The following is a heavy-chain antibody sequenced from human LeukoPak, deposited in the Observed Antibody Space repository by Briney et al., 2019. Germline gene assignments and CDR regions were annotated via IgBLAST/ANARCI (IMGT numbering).Heavy chain of an antibody. CDR1: GFIFNNYG. V-gene: IGHV3-23*01. D-gene: IGHD3-9*01. Sequence: GGSLRLSCTASGFIFNNYGLIWVRQAPGKGLEWVSAISNDGGGTNYADFVKGRFTISRDNAKNSLYLQMNSLRAEDTAVYYCARDLNYDILTGYSPGSDYWGQGTLVTVSS. J-gene: IGHJ4*02. CDR3: ARDLNYDILTGYSPGSDY. CDR2: ISNDGGGT.